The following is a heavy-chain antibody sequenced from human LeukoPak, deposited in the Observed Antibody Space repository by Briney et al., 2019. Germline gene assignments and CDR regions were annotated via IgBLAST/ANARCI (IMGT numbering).Heavy chain of an antibody. V-gene: IGHV4-39*01. D-gene: IGHD3-22*01. CDR3: ARLMIVFDY. CDR2: IYYSGST. Sequence: SETPSLTCTVSGGSISSSSYYWGWIRQPPGKGLEWIGSIYYSGSTYYNPSLQSRVTMSVDTSKNQFSLRLSSVTAADTAVYYCARLMIVFDYWGQGTLVTVSS. CDR1: GGSISSSSYY. J-gene: IGHJ4*02.